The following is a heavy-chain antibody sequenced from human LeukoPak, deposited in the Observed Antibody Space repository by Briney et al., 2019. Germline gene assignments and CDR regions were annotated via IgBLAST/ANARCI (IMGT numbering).Heavy chain of an antibody. CDR3: AGGYCSSTSCQFDY. Sequence: SETLSLTCSVSGGSISSYYWSWIWKPPPQGRGWIGNIYYSGSTNYTPSLKSRVTISVDTSKNQFSLKLSSVTAADTAVYYCAGGYCSSTSCQFDYWGQGTLVTVSS. CDR2: IYYSGST. J-gene: IGHJ4*02. V-gene: IGHV4-59*12. CDR1: GGSISSYY. D-gene: IGHD2-2*03.